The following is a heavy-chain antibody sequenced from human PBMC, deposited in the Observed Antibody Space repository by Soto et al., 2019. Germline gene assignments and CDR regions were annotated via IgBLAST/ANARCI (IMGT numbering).Heavy chain of an antibody. J-gene: IGHJ4*02. CDR3: ARDWSYSGFEDF. CDR2: ISHLENT. V-gene: IGHV4-30-2*01. Sequence: SETLSLTCTFSGASIPYGGYSWSWIRQPPGKGLEWIGYISHLENTFYNPSFQSRLTLSIDRSKNQFSLNLASLTTADTAVYYCARDWSYSGFEDFWGQGTQVTVSS. D-gene: IGHD5-12*01. CDR1: GASIPYGGYS.